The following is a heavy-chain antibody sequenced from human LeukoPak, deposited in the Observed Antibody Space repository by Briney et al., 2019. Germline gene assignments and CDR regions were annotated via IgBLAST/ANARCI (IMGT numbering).Heavy chain of an antibody. J-gene: IGHJ6*02. CDR1: GGSLSSYY. Sequence: SDTLSLTRTVSGGSLSSYYWSSTRQHAGKRLEWIGRLYTSGSTNYHTSLKSRVTMSVETSKNQFSLKLSSVTAADTAVYYCARNPYPEGSGWVRNYYYGMDVWGQGTTVTVSS. D-gene: IGHD6-19*01. CDR2: LYTSGST. CDR3: ARNPYPEGSGWVRNYYYGMDV. V-gene: IGHV4-4*07.